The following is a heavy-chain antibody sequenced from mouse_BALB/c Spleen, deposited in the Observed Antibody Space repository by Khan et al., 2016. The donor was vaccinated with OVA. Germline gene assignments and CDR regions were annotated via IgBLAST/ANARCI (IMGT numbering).Heavy chain of an antibody. J-gene: IGHJ2*01. V-gene: IGHV3-1*02. CDR1: GYSITSGYG. CDR3: ARTARIKY. CDR2: IRYSGST. D-gene: IGHD1-2*01. Sequence: EVELVESGPGLVKPSQSLSLTCTVTGYSITSGYGWNWIRQFPGNKLEWMGYIRYSGSTNYTPSLKSRISITRDTSKNQFLLQLNSVTTEDTATYYCARTARIKYWGQGTTLTVSS.